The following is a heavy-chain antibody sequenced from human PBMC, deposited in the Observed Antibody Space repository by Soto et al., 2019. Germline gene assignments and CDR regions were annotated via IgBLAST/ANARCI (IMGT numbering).Heavy chain of an antibody. CDR3: ASTYYDFWSGTRYYYMDV. D-gene: IGHD3-3*01. V-gene: IGHV4-59*08. CDR1: GGSISSYY. J-gene: IGHJ6*03. Sequence: SETLSLTCTVSGGSISSYYWIWIRQPPGKGLEWIGYIYYSGSTNYNPSLKSRVTISVDTSKNQFSLKLSSVTAADTAVYYCASTYYDFWSGTRYYYMDVWGKGTTVTVSS. CDR2: IYYSGST.